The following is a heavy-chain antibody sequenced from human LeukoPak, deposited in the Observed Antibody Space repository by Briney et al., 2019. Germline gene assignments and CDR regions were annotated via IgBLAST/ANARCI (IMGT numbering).Heavy chain of an antibody. D-gene: IGHD3-3*01. CDR1: GYTFTSYG. Sequence: GASVTVSCKASGYTFTSYGISWVRQAPGQGLEWMGWISAYNGNTNYAQKLQGRATMTTDTSTSTAYMELRSLRSDDTAVYYCARVGDFWSGYYYYYYMDVWGKGTAVTVSS. J-gene: IGHJ6*03. CDR2: ISAYNGNT. V-gene: IGHV1-18*01. CDR3: ARVGDFWSGYYYYYYMDV.